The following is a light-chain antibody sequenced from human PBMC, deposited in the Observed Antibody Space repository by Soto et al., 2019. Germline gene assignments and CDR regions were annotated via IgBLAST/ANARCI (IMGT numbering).Light chain of an antibody. CDR2: DAS. Sequence: EIVMTQSPATLSLYPGEGATLSCRASQPVNSGYLAWYQQKPGLAPRLLIYDASSRATGIPDRFSGSGSGTDFTLTISRLEPEDFAVYYCQQYGTSPITFGQGTRLEIK. CDR3: QQYGTSPIT. CDR1: QPVNSGY. V-gene: IGKV3D-20*01. J-gene: IGKJ5*01.